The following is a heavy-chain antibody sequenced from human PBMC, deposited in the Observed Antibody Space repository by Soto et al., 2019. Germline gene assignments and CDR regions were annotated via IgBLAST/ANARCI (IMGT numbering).Heavy chain of an antibody. J-gene: IGHJ4*02. V-gene: IGHV4-59*08. D-gene: IGHD6-19*01. CDR3: ARRTVNIRTFYSGLKTHCFDY. CDR2: INYSGST. Sequence: SETLSLTCTVSGGSISTYYWSWIRQPPGKGLEWIGYINYSGSTKYNPSLKSRVTISVDTSKNQFSLKLNSVTAADTAVYYCARRTVNIRTFYSGLKTHCFDYWGQGALVTVSS. CDR1: GGSISTYY.